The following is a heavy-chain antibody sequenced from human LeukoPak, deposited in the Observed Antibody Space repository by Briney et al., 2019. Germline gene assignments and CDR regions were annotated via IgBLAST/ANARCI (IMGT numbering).Heavy chain of an antibody. J-gene: IGHJ4*02. CDR2: ISGSGGST. CDR1: GFTFSSYA. D-gene: IGHD6-13*01. V-gene: IGHV3-23*01. Sequence: GKSLRLSCAASGFTFSSYAMSWVRQAPGKGLEWVAAISGSGGSTYNADSVKGRFTISRDNSKNTLYLQMNSLRAEDTAVYYCAKDRGPVRQLLAWGQGTLVTVSS. CDR3: AKDRGPVRQLLA.